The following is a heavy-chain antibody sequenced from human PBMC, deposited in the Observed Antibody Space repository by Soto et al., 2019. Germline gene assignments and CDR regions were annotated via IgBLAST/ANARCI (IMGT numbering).Heavy chain of an antibody. V-gene: IGHV1-46*01. Sequence: EASVKVSCKASGYTFTSYYMHWVRQAPGQGLEWMGIINPSGGSTSYAQKFQGRVTMTRDTSTSTVYMELSSLRSEDTAVYYCASASYYDSSGYPDAFDIWGQGTMVTVSS. CDR2: INPSGGST. CDR3: ASASYYDSSGYPDAFDI. J-gene: IGHJ3*02. CDR1: GYTFTSYY. D-gene: IGHD3-22*01.